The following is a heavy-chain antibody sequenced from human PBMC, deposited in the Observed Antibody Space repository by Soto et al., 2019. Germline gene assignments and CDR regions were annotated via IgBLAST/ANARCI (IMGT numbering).Heavy chain of an antibody. CDR2: ISYDGSNK. D-gene: IGHD6-19*01. CDR1: GFTFSSYA. V-gene: IGHV3-30-3*01. Sequence: PGGSLRLSWAASGFTFSSYAMHRVRQAPGKGLEWVAVISYDGSNKYYADSVKGRFTISRDNSKNTLYLQMNSLRAEDTAVYYCARTVEAGHYYYYGMDVWGQGTTVTVSS. CDR3: ARTVEAGHYYYYGMDV. J-gene: IGHJ6*02.